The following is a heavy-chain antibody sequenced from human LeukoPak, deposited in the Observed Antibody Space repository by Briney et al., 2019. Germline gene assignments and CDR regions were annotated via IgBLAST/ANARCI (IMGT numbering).Heavy chain of an antibody. CDR2: INWNGGRT. D-gene: IGHD4-17*01. V-gene: IGHV3-20*04. CDR1: GFTFDDYG. Sequence: GGSLRLSCAASGFTFDDYGMSWVRQAPGKGLEWVSDINWNGGRTGYADSVQGRFTISRDNSKNTLYLQMYSLRAEETAVYYCANGGGDYKAAYYFDSWGQGTLVTVSS. J-gene: IGHJ4*02. CDR3: ANGGGDYKAAYYFDS.